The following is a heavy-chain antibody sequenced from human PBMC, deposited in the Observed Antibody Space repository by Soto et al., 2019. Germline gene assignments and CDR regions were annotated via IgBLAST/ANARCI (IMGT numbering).Heavy chain of an antibody. Sequence: GGSLRLSCAASGFTFSSYGMHWVRQAPGKGLEWVAVIWYDGSNKYYADSVKGRFTISRDNSKNTLYLQMNSLRAEDTAVYYCARDMYYDFWSGYYTRFEHWGPAPLVTVSS. D-gene: IGHD3-3*01. CDR2: IWYDGSNK. CDR3: ARDMYYDFWSGYYTRFEH. CDR1: GFTFSSYG. J-gene: IGHJ4*02. V-gene: IGHV3-33*01.